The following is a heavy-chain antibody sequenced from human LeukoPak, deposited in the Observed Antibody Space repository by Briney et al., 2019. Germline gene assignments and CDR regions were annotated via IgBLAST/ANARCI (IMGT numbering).Heavy chain of an antibody. V-gene: IGHV4-59*01. CDR3: ASHSSGWFGGYWFDP. CDR2: IYYSGST. D-gene: IGHD6-19*01. Sequence: SETLSLTCTVSGGSISSYYWSWIRQPPGKGLEWIGYIYYSGSTNYNPSLKSRVTISVDTSKNQFSLKLSSVTAADTAVYYCASHSSGWFGGYWFDPWGQGTLVTVSS. CDR1: GGSISSYY. J-gene: IGHJ5*02.